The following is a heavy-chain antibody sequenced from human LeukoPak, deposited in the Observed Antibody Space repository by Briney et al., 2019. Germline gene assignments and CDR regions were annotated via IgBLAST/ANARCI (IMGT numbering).Heavy chain of an antibody. Sequence: GGSLQISCQGSGSTFTSSWIGWVRQLPGKGLEWMGIIYLGDSDTRYSPSFQGQVTISADKSISTSYLQWSSLKASDTAMYYCAAPYYYDSSGYPLAFDIWGQGTMVTVSS. CDR2: IYLGDSDT. J-gene: IGHJ3*02. V-gene: IGHV5-51*01. CDR1: GSTFTSSW. CDR3: AAPYYYDSSGYPLAFDI. D-gene: IGHD3-22*01.